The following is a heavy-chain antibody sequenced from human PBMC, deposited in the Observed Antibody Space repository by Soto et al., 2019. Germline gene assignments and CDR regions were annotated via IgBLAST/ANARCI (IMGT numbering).Heavy chain of an antibody. CDR1: GGSISSSSYY. V-gene: IGHV4-39*01. D-gene: IGHD6-19*01. CDR2: IYYTGST. CDR3: ASNRRGWANRFDP. Sequence: PSETLSLTCNVSGGSISSSSYYWGWIRQPPGKGLEWIGRIYYTGSTYYNPSLKSRVTISVDTSKNHFSLKLSSMTAADTAVYYCASNRRGWANRFDPWGQGTLVTVSS. J-gene: IGHJ5*02.